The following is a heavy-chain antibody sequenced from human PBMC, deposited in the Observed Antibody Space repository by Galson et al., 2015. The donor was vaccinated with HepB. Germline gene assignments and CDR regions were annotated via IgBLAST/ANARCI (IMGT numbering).Heavy chain of an antibody. CDR1: GFTFRNAW. CDR3: STVTGTTRQIDF. CDR2: IRSKTESGTT. Sequence: SLRLSCAASGFTFRNAWMTWVRQAPGKGLEWVGRIRSKTESGTTEYAAPVRGRFSISRDDSENTVYLQMDSLKTEDTAVYYCSTVTGTTRQIDFWGQGALVTVSS. D-gene: IGHD1-7*01. J-gene: IGHJ4*02. V-gene: IGHV3-15*01.